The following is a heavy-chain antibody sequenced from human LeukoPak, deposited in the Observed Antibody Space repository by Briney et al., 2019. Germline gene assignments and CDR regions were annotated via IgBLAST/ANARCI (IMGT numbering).Heavy chain of an antibody. CDR3: AKDHCHAGSCYYFDY. Sequence: GRSLRLSCAASGFTFSSYGLHWVRQAPGKGLEWVAIISYDGSNKYHAGSVKGRFTISRDNSKNTLYLQMNSLRPEDTAVYYCAKDHCHAGSCYYFDYWGQGTLVTVSS. J-gene: IGHJ4*02. V-gene: IGHV3-30*18. CDR1: GFTFSSYG. CDR2: ISYDGSNK. D-gene: IGHD2-15*01.